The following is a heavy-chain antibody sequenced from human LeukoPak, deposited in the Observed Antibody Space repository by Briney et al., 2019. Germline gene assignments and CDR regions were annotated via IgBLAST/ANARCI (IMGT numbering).Heavy chain of an antibody. V-gene: IGHV3-21*01. D-gene: IGHD2-2*01. CDR2: ISSSSSYI. CDR3: ARALYCSSTNCSYGLDV. Sequence: PGGSLRLSCAASGXTFSSYSMNWVRQAPGKGLEWVSSISSSSSYIYYADSVKGRFTISRDNAKSSLYLQINSLRAEDTAVYYCARALYCSSTNCSYGLDVWGQGTTVTVSS. CDR1: GXTFSSYS. J-gene: IGHJ6*02.